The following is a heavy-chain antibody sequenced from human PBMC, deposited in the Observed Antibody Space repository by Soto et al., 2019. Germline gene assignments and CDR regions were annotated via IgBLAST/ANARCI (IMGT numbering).Heavy chain of an antibody. CDR1: GYTFTSYG. J-gene: IGHJ6*02. CDR2: ISTYTGNT. V-gene: IGHV1-18*01. D-gene: IGHD3-10*01. Sequence: VASVKVSCKASGYTFTSYGISWVRQAPGQGLEWMGWISTYTGNTNYAQKLQGRVTMTTDTSTSTAYMELRSLRSDDTAVYYCARGYYYGSGRPTPGGMDVWGQGTTVTVSS. CDR3: ARGYYYGSGRPTPGGMDV.